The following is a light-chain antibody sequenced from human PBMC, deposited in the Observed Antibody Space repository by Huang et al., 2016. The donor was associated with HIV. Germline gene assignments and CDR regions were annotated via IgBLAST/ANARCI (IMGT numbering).Light chain of an antibody. J-gene: IGKJ5*01. CDR1: QSLLHSNGYNY. V-gene: IGKV2-28*01. Sequence: DIVMTQSPLSLPVTPEEPASISCKSSQSLLHSNGYNYLDWYLQKPGQSPQLLISLGSNRASGVPDRFSGSGSGTDFTLKISRVEAEDVGVYYCMQALETPITFGQGTRLEIK. CDR2: LGS. CDR3: MQALETPIT.